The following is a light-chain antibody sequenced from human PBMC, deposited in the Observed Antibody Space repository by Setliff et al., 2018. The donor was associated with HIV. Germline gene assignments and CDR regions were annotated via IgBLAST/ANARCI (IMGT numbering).Light chain of an antibody. CDR1: SSDVGGYNY. CDR2: DVS. CDR3: SSYAGSSYV. J-gene: IGLJ1*01. V-gene: IGLV2-8*01. Sequence: QSVLTQPASVSGSPGQSITISCTGTSSDVGGYNYVSWYQQHPGKAPKLMIYDVSKRPSGVPDRFSGSKSGNTASLTVSGLQAEDEADYYCSSYAGSSYVFGSGTKVTVL.